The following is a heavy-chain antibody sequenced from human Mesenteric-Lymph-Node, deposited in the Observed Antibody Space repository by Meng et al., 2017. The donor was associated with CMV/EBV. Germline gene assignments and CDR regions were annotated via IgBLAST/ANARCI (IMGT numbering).Heavy chain of an antibody. Sequence: QLPLKESGPGLVKPSETLSLPCIVSGDSISNSTYYWTWIRQPPGKGLEWIGSVHHSGTTYYNPSLKGRLTISVDTSANLFSLRLTTVTAADTATYYCARRGNYDSDYSEYWGQGTLVTVSS. CDR3: ARRGNYDSDYSEY. CDR1: GDSISNSTYY. V-gene: IGHV4-39*01. CDR2: VHHSGTT. J-gene: IGHJ4*02. D-gene: IGHD3-22*01.